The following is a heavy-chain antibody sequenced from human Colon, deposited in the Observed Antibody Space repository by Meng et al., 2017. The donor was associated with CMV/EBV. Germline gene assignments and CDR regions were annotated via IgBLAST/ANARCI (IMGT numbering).Heavy chain of an antibody. CDR3: AHGGSGYDFGAGGFDY. CDR1: FSINPVQLS. CDR2: VYWNDDK. Sequence: FSINPVQLSVGWIRQPPGKALEWLALVYWNDDKRYNPSLKNRLTVTKDTSKNQVVLRVTNMDPVDSGTYFCAHGGSGYDFGAGGFDYWGQGTLVTVSS. D-gene: IGHD5-12*01. J-gene: IGHJ4*02. V-gene: IGHV2-5*01.